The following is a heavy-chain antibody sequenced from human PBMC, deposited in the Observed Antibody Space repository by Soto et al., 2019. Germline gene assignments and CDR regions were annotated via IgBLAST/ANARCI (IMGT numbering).Heavy chain of an antibody. D-gene: IGHD3-22*01. J-gene: IGHJ4*02. CDR1: GFTFSSYS. CDR3: ARESRGFTYYYDSSGYPGEYFDY. V-gene: IGHV3-48*02. Sequence: GGSLRLSCAASGFTFSSYSMNWVRQAPGKGLEWVSYISSSSSTIYYADSVKGRFTISRDNAKNSLYLQMNSLRDEDTAVYYCARESRGFTYYYDSSGYPGEYFDYSGQGPLVTVYS. CDR2: ISSSSSTI.